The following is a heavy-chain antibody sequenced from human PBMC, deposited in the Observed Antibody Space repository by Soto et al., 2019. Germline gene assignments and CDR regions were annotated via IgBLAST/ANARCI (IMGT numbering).Heavy chain of an antibody. J-gene: IGHJ6*02. CDR1: GFDFSSYA. CDR3: AKPKYRGVVINV. V-gene: IGHV3-23*01. D-gene: IGHD3-10*01. Sequence: PGGSLRLSCAASGFDFSSYAIYWVRQAPGKGLEWVSTISNSGDTYYADSVEGRFTISRDNSKDTLYLQMNSLRAEDAAVYYCAKPKYRGVVINVWGQGTTVTVSS. CDR2: ISNSGDT.